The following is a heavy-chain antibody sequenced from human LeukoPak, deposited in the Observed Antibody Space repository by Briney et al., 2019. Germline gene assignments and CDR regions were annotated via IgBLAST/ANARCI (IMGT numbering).Heavy chain of an antibody. CDR2: IIPIFTTA. J-gene: IGHJ5*02. V-gene: IGHV1-69*13. Sequence: SVKVSCKASGGTFSSYAISWVRQAPGQGLAWMGGIIPIFTTADYAQKFQGRVTITADESTSTAYMELSSLRSEDTAIYYCARDNSVGDNAWWFDPWGQGTLVTVSS. D-gene: IGHD1-26*01. CDR3: ARDNSVGDNAWWFDP. CDR1: GGTFSSYA.